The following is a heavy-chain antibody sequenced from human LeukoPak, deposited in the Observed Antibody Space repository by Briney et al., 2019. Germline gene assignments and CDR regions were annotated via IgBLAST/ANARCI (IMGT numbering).Heavy chain of an antibody. CDR2: INHSGST. J-gene: IGHJ4*02. CDR3: ARHGRTPSYY. Sequence: SETLSLTCAVYGGSFSGYYWSWIRQPPGKGLEWIGEINHSGSTNYNPSLKSRVTISVDTSKNQFSLKLSSVTAADTAVYYCARHGRTPSYYWGQGTLVTVSS. V-gene: IGHV4-34*01. CDR1: GGSFSGYY.